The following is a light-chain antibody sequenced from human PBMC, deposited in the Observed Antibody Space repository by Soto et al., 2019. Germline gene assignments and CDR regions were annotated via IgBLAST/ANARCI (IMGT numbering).Light chain of an antibody. CDR2: KAS. J-gene: IGKJ4*01. CDR1: QSISSW. CDR3: QQYNSYPS. Sequence: DIQMTQSPSTLSASVGDRVTITCRASQSISSWLAWYQQKPGKAPKLLIYKASSLESGVPSRFSGRGSGTEFTLTISILQPDDFATYYCQQYNSYPSFGGGTKVEIK. V-gene: IGKV1-5*03.